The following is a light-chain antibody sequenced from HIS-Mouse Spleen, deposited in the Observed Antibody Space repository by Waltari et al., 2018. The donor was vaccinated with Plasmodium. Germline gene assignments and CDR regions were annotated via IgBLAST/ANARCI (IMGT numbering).Light chain of an antibody. V-gene: IGKV1-5*03. CDR3: QQYNSYSWT. Sequence: DIQMTQSPSTLSASVGDRVTITCRASQSISSRWAWYQQKPGKAPKLLIYNASSLESGVPSRFSGSGSGTEFTLTISSLQPDDFATYYCQQYNSYSWTFGQGTKVEIK. CDR1: QSISSR. J-gene: IGKJ1*01. CDR2: NAS.